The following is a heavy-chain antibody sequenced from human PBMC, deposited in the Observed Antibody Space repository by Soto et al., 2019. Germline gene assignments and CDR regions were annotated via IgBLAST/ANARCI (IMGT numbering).Heavy chain of an antibody. Sequence: GGSLRLSCAASGFTFSSYSMNWVRQAPGKGLEWVSSISSSSSYIYYADSVKGRFTISRDNAKNSLYLQMNSLRAEDTAVYYCSRDKDGYYYYGMDVWGQGTTVTVS. V-gene: IGHV3-21*01. J-gene: IGHJ6*02. D-gene: IGHD3-22*01. CDR2: ISSSSSYI. CDR1: GFTFSSYS. CDR3: SRDKDGYYYYGMDV.